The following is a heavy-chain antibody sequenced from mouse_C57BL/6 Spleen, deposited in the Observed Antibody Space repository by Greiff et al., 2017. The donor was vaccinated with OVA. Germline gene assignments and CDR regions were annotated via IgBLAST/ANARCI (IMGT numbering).Heavy chain of an antibody. J-gene: IGHJ4*01. CDR1: GYAFSSYW. V-gene: IGHV1-80*01. D-gene: IGHD2-4*01. CDR3: AREGYDYDGSDAMDY. Sequence: QVQLQQSGAELVKPGASVKISCKASGYAFSSYWMHWVKQRPGKGLEWIGQLYPGDGDTNYNGKFKGKATLTAEKSSSTAYMQLSSLTSEDSAVYVCAREGYDYDGSDAMDYWGQGTSVTVSS. CDR2: LYPGDGDT.